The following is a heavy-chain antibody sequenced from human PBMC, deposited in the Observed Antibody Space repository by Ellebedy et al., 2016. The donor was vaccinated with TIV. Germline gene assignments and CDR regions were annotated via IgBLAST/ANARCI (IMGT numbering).Heavy chain of an antibody. CDR1: GYTFTSYY. CDR3: ARGGSNNWNDELYYYGMDV. Sequence: ASVKVSCXASGYTFTSYYMHWVRQAPGQGLEWMGIINPSGGSTSYAQRFQGRVTMTRDTSTRTVYMELSSLRSEDTAVYYCARGGSNNWNDELYYYGMDVWGQGTTVTVSS. J-gene: IGHJ6*02. CDR2: INPSGGST. V-gene: IGHV1-46*01. D-gene: IGHD1-20*01.